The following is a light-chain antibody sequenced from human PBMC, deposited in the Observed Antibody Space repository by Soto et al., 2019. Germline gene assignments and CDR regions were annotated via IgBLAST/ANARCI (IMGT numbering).Light chain of an antibody. CDR1: QTVIRNY. Sequence: VLTPSLGTLCCCPGESATLSCLYSQTVIRNYLAWHQQKPGQTPRLLVYGASSRATGIPDRFSGSGSGTDFTLTISRLEPEDFAVYYCQLQGGSPITFAQGTRLENK. V-gene: IGKV3-20*01. CDR2: GAS. J-gene: IGKJ5*01. CDR3: QLQGGSPIT.